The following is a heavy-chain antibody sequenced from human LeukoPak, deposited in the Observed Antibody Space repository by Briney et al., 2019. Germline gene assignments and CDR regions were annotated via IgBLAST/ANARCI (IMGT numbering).Heavy chain of an antibody. CDR1: GYTFTSFY. D-gene: IGHD2-2*01. CDR3: ARWAQDVAVRPADHTFDP. V-gene: IGHV1-2*02. CDR2: INPNGGAT. Sequence: ASVKVSCKATGYTFTSFYIHWMRQAPGQGLEWMGWINPNGGATTSAQKFHGRVTMTRDTSISTAYMELIGLRTDDTAIYYCARWAQDVAVRPADHTFDPWGQGTLVTVSS. J-gene: IGHJ5*02.